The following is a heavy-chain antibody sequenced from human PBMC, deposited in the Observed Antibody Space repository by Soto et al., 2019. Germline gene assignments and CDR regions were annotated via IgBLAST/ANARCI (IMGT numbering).Heavy chain of an antibody. CDR2: IWYDGSKK. D-gene: IGHD3-22*01. J-gene: IGHJ4*02. Sequence: QVQRVESGGGVVQPGRSLRLSCAASGFTFSSYGMHWVRQAPGKGLEWVAVIWYDGSKKYYADSVKGRFTICRDNSTNPLYLQMHSLSADDTAVYYCAREDYYYDSTAYSYYFDSWGQGTLVTVSS. CDR1: GFTFSSYG. CDR3: AREDYYYDSTAYSYYFDS. V-gene: IGHV3-33*01.